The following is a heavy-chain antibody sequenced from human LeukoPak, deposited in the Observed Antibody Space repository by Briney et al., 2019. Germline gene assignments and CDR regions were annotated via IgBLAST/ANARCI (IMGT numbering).Heavy chain of an antibody. Sequence: PGRSLRLSCAASGFTFSSYAMHWVRQAPGKGLEWVANIKQDGSEKYYVDSVKGRFTISRDNAKNSLYLQMNSLRAEDTAVYYCARVAPPRWYGVYWGQGTLVTVSS. V-gene: IGHV3-7*01. CDR3: ARVAPPRWYGVY. J-gene: IGHJ4*02. CDR2: IKQDGSEK. CDR1: GFTFSSYA. D-gene: IGHD6-13*01.